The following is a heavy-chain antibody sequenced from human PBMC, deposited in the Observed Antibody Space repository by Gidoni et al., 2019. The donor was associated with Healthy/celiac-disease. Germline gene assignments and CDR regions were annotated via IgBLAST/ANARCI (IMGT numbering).Heavy chain of an antibody. D-gene: IGHD3-9*01. CDR2: IWYDGSNK. V-gene: IGHV3-33*01. CDR1: GFTFSSYG. Sequence: QVQLVESGGGVVQPGRSLRLSCAASGFTFSSYGMHWVRQAPGKGLEWVAVIWYDGSNKYYADSVKGRFTISRDNSKNTLYLQMNSLRAEDTAVYYCARDAGYYDILTGIGYYYGMDVWGQGTTVTVSS. J-gene: IGHJ6*02. CDR3: ARDAGYYDILTGIGYYYGMDV.